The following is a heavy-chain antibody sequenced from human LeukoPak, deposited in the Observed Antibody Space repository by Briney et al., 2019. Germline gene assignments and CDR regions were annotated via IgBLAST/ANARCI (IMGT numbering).Heavy chain of an antibody. Sequence: PGGSLRLSRAASGFTFSSYSMNWVRQAPGKGLEWVSSISSSSSYIYYADSVKGRFTISRDNAKNSLYLQMNSLRAEDTAVYYCARDRAPPEAADVDYWGQGTLVTVSS. V-gene: IGHV3-21*01. CDR1: GFTFSSYS. CDR2: ISSSSSYI. CDR3: ARDRAPPEAADVDY. J-gene: IGHJ4*02. D-gene: IGHD6-13*01.